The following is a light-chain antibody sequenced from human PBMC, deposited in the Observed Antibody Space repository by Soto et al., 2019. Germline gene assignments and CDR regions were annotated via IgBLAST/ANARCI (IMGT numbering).Light chain of an antibody. Sequence: VFTQSPGTLYLYTGERATLACRASKSVSNYVAWYQQKSGQPPRLLIYGASSRASGIPARFSGSGSGTEFSLTISSLQSEDFAVYYCQQYSDWPPTFGQGTKVDIK. CDR3: QQYSDWPPT. V-gene: IGKV3D-15*01. CDR2: GAS. CDR1: KSVSNY. J-gene: IGKJ1*01.